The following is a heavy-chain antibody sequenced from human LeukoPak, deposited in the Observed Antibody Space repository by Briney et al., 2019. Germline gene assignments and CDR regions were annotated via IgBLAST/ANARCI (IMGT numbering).Heavy chain of an antibody. Sequence: GGSMRLSSAVYGFTVSSNYMSWVRQAPGKGLQWVSVIYSDGTTFYADSVKGRFTISRDNSKNTLYLQINSLRDEDTAVYYCARGIAAAGTALYNWGQGTLLTVSS. V-gene: IGHV3-53*01. CDR1: GFTVSSNY. J-gene: IGHJ4*02. CDR2: IYSDGTT. D-gene: IGHD6-13*01. CDR3: ARGIAAAGTALYN.